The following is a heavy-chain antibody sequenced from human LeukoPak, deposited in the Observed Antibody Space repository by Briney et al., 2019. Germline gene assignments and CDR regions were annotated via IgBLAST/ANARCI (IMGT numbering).Heavy chain of an antibody. D-gene: IGHD3-10*01. CDR1: GGSISTYY. J-gene: IGHJ4*02. CDR3: ARQESSYGSGSYFDY. V-gene: IGHV4-59*08. CDR2: ISYSGST. Sequence: PSETLSLTCTVSGGSISTYYWTWIRQPPGKGLEWIGSISYSGSTNNSPSLEGRVTMSVDTSKNQFSLQLSSVTAADTAVYFCARQESSYGSGSYFDYWGQGFLVTVFS.